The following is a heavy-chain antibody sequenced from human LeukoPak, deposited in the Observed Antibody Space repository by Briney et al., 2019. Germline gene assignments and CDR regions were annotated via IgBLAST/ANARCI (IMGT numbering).Heavy chain of an antibody. D-gene: IGHD2-15*01. CDR2: ISSSSTYI. CDR3: ARAGEGWPYFDP. V-gene: IGHV3-21*01. J-gene: IGHJ5*02. CDR1: GFTFNNYA. Sequence: GGSLRLSCAASGFTFNNYAMSWVRQAPGKGPEWVSSISSSSTYIYFADSVKGRFTISRDNAKNSLYLQMNSLRAEDTAVYYCARAGEGWPYFDPWGQGTLVTVSS.